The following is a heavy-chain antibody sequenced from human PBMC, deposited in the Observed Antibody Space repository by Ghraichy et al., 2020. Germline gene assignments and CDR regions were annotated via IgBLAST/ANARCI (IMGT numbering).Heavy chain of an antibody. CDR3: ATLDSSGYYAPAEYFQH. J-gene: IGHJ1*01. Sequence: ASVKVSCKVSGYTLTELSMHWVRQAPGKGLEWMGGFDPEDGETIYAQKFQGRVTMTEDTSTDTAYMELSSLRSEDTAVYYCATLDSSGYYAPAEYFQHWGQGTLVTVSS. CDR2: FDPEDGET. V-gene: IGHV1-24*01. CDR1: GYTLTELS. D-gene: IGHD3-22*01.